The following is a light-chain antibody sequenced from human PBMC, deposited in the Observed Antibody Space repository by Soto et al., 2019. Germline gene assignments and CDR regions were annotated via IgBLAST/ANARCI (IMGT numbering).Light chain of an antibody. Sequence: QSALTQPASVSGSPGQSITISCTGTSSDVGGYNSVSWYQQYPGKAPKLVIYDVTNRPSGVSNRFSGSKSVNTACLTISGLQAEDEADYYCSSYTSSSTVIFGGGTKLTVL. J-gene: IGLJ2*01. CDR3: SSYTSSSTVI. V-gene: IGLV2-14*01. CDR1: SSDVGGYNS. CDR2: DVT.